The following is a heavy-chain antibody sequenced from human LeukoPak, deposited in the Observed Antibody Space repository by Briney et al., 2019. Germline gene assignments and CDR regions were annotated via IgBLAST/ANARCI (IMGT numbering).Heavy chain of an antibody. Sequence: GGSLRHSCAASGFTFSSYAMSWVRQAPGKGLEWVSGIGDSGGSTYYADSVKGRFTISRDNSKNTLYLQMNSLRAEDTAVYYCAKASVGAIGGYFDYWGQGTLVIVSS. D-gene: IGHD1-26*01. CDR3: AKASVGAIGGYFDY. J-gene: IGHJ4*02. CDR2: IGDSGGST. V-gene: IGHV3-23*01. CDR1: GFTFSSYA.